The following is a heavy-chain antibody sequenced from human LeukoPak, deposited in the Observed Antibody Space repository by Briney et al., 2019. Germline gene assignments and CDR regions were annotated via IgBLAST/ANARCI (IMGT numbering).Heavy chain of an antibody. J-gene: IGHJ4*02. CDR3: ASSPGTIGAFDY. Sequence: ASVKVSCTASGYTFTSYAMHWVRQAPGQRLEWMGWINAGNGNTKYSQKFQGRVTITRDTSASTAYMELSSLRSEDTAVYYCASSPGTIGAFDYWGQGTLVTVSS. CDR2: INAGNGNT. CDR1: GYTFTSYA. D-gene: IGHD1-7*01. V-gene: IGHV1-3*01.